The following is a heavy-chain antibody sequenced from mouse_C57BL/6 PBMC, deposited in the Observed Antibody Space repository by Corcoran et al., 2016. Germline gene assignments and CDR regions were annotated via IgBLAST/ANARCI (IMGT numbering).Heavy chain of an antibody. CDR2: IYPGDGDT. CDR1: GYAFSSSW. Sequence: QVQLQQSGAELVKPGASVKISCKASGYAFSSSWMNWVKQRPGKGLEWIGQIYPGDGDTNYNGKFKVKATLTADKSSRTDYMQLSSLTSEYYAVYVCARGDDYCSNYGYWGQGTTLTVSS. D-gene: IGHD2-5*01. CDR3: ARGDDYCSNYGY. J-gene: IGHJ2*01. V-gene: IGHV1-80*01.